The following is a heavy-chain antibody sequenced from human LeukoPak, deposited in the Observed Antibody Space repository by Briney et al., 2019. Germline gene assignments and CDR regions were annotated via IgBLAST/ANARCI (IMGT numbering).Heavy chain of an antibody. J-gene: IGHJ4*02. D-gene: IGHD4-17*01. Sequence: ASVKVSCKASGYTFTSYAMNWVRQAPGQRLEWMGWINAGNGNTKYSQKFQGRVTITRDTSASTAYMELSSLRSEDTAVYYCARVTYDGDYTYFDYWGQGTLVTVSS. V-gene: IGHV1-3*01. CDR2: INAGNGNT. CDR3: ARVTYDGDYTYFDY. CDR1: GYTFTSYA.